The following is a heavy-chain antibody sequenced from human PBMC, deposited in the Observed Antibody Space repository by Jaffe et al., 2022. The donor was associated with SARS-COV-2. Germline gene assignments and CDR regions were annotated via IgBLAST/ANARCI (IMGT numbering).Heavy chain of an antibody. J-gene: IGHJ6*02. CDR3: AKAEKRQQLVQYYYYGMDV. D-gene: IGHD6-13*01. V-gene: IGHV3-23*01. CDR1: GFTFSSYA. Sequence: EVQLLESGGGLVQPGGSLRLSCAASGFTFSSYAMSWVRQAPGKGLEWVSAISGSGGSTYYADSVKGRFTISRDNSKNTLYLQMNSLRAEDTAVYYCAKAEKRQQLVQYYYYGMDVWGQGTTVTVSS. CDR2: ISGSGGST.